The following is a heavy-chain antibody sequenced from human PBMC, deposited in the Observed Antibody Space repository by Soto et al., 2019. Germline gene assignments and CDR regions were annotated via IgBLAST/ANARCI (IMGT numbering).Heavy chain of an antibody. Sequence: SETLSLTCTVSGCSLSSGDDYWGWIRQPPGKGLEWIGYIYYSGSTYYNPSLKSRITINPDTSKNQFSLHLNSVTPEDTAVYYCARSWFGHQVHWFDSWGQGTLVTVSS. CDR1: GCSLSSGDDY. CDR2: IYYSGST. J-gene: IGHJ5*01. V-gene: IGHV4-30-4*01. CDR3: ARSWFGHQVHWFDS. D-gene: IGHD3-16*01.